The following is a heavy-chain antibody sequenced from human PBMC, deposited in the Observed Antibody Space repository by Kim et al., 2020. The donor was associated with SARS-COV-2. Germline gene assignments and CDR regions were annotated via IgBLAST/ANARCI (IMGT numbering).Heavy chain of an antibody. Sequence: GGSLRLSCAASGFTFSSYGMHWVRQAPGKGLDWVAVISYDGSNKYYADSVKGRFTISRDNSKNTLYLQMNSLRAEDTAVYYCAKDPEPYLLYGMDVWGQGTTVTVSS. J-gene: IGHJ6*02. CDR1: GFTFSSYG. V-gene: IGHV3-30*18. CDR3: AKDPEPYLLYGMDV. CDR2: ISYDGSNK. D-gene: IGHD1-1*01.